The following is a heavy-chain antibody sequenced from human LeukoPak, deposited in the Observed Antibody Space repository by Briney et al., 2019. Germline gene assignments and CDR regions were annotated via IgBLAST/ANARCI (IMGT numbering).Heavy chain of an antibody. V-gene: IGHV4-4*02. CDR3: ARDISGEQQPFYFDY. CDR1: GASISSSNW. D-gene: IGHD6-13*01. CDR2: IYYTGST. J-gene: IGHJ4*02. Sequence: SETLSLTCAVSGASISSSNWWTWVRQPPGKGLEWIGEIYYTGSTHYNPSLRSRATISVDKSKTHFSLKLSSVTAADTAVYYCARDISGEQQPFYFDYWGQGTLVTVSS.